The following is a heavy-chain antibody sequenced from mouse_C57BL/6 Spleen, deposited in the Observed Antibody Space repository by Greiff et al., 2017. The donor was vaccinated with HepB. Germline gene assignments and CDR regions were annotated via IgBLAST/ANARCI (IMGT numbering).Heavy chain of an antibody. CDR3: AQFITTVYWYFDV. CDR2: ILPGSGST. CDR1: GNTFTGYW. J-gene: IGHJ1*03. D-gene: IGHD1-1*01. V-gene: IGHV1-9*01. Sequence: VQLQQSGAELMKPGASVKLSCKAPGNTFTGYWIEWVKQRPGHGLEWIGEILPGSGSTNYNEKFKGKATFTADTSSNTAYMQLSSLTTEDSAIYYCAQFITTVYWYFDVWGTGTTVTVSS.